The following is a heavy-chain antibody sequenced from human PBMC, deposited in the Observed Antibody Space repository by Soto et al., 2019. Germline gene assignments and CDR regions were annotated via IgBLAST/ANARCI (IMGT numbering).Heavy chain of an antibody. V-gene: IGHV3-30*18. J-gene: IGHJ4*02. Sequence: GGSLRLSCAASGFTFSSYGMHWVRQAPGKGLEWVAVISYDGSNKYYADSVKGRFTISRDNSKNTLYLQMNSLRAEDTAVYYCAKASDYFDYWGQGTLVTVSS. CDR3: AKASDYFDY. CDR2: ISYDGSNK. CDR1: GFTFSSYG.